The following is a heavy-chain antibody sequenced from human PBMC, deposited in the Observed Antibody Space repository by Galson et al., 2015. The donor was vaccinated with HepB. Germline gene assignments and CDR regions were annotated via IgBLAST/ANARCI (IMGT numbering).Heavy chain of an antibody. V-gene: IGHV3-30*03. Sequence: SLRLSCAASGFTFSSYGMHWVRQAPGKGLEWVAVISYDGSNKYYADSVKGRFTISRDNSKNTLYLQMNSLRAEDTAVYYCAGGPPYGSGSSLVYWGQGTLVTVSS. J-gene: IGHJ4*02. D-gene: IGHD3-10*01. CDR1: GFTFSSYG. CDR2: ISYDGSNK. CDR3: AGGPPYGSGSSLVY.